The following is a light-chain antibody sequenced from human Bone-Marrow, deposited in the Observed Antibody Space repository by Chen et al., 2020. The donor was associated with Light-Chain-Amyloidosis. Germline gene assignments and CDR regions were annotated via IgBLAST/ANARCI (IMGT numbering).Light chain of an antibody. V-gene: IGKV4-1*01. Sequence: DIVMTQSPDSLAVSLGERATINCKSSQSVLHSSNNRNYLAWYQQKPGQPPNLLIYWASTRESGVPDRFSGSGSGTDFTLTISSLQAEDVAVYYCQQYYTIPITLGGGTKVEIK. CDR2: WAS. J-gene: IGKJ4*01. CDR3: QQYYTIPIT. CDR1: QSVLHSSNNRNY.